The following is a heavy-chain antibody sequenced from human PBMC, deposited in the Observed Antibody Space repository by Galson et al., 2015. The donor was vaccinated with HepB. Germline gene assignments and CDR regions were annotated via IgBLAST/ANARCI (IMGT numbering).Heavy chain of an antibody. Sequence: SLRLSCAASGFTFSSYAMSWVRQAPGKGPEWVSAISGSGGSTYYADSVKGRFTISRDNSKNTLYLQMNSLRAEDTAVYYCAKGRIAAAANNWFDPWGQGTLVTVSS. CDR2: ISGSGGST. D-gene: IGHD6-13*01. CDR3: AKGRIAAAANNWFDP. CDR1: GFTFSSYA. J-gene: IGHJ5*02. V-gene: IGHV3-23*01.